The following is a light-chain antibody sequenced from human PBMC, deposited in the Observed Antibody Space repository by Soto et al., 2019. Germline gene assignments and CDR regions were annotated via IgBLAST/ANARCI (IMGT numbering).Light chain of an antibody. CDR1: QTISTW. CDR2: DAS. CDR3: QQYNSYSKT. J-gene: IGKJ1*01. Sequence: DIQMTQSPSILSASIGDRVTITCRASQTISTWLAWYQQKPGKAPKLLIYDASSLESGVPSRFSGSGSGTEFTLTISSLQPDDSASYYCQQYNSYSKTFGQGTKVDIK. V-gene: IGKV1-5*01.